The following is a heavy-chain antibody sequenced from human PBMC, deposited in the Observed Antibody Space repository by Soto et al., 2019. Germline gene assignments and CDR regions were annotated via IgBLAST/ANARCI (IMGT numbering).Heavy chain of an antibody. J-gene: IGHJ4*02. CDR2: IYYSGST. D-gene: IGHD4-4*01. CDR3: ARGMTTVTTLDS. V-gene: IGHV4-30-4*01. Sequence: SENLSLTCTVSGGSISSGDYYWSWIRQPPGKGLEWIGYIYYSGSTYYNPSLKSRVTISVDTSKNQFSLKLSSVTAADTAVYYWARGMTTVTTLDSWGQGTLVTVSS. CDR1: GGSISSGDYY.